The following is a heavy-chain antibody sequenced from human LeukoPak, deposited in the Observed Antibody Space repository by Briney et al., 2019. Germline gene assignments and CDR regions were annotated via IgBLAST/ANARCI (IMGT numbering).Heavy chain of an antibody. CDR2: ISGSGAYT. D-gene: IGHD3-22*01. CDR1: GFTFSNYA. CDR3: AKAPTYYYDSSGADY. V-gene: IGHV3-23*01. J-gene: IGHJ4*02. Sequence: GGSLRLSCAASGFTFSNYAMSWVRQAPGKGLEWVSAISGSGAYTYYADSVKGRLTISRDNSKNTLYLQMNSLRAEDTALYYCAKAPTYYYDSSGADYWGQGTLVTVSS.